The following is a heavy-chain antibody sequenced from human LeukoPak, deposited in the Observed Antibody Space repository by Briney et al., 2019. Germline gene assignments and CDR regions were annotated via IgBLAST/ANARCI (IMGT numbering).Heavy chain of an antibody. J-gene: IGHJ4*02. CDR1: GFTFSSYS. CDR2: ISSSSGYV. Sequence: GGSLRLSCAASGFTFSSYSMNWVRQAPGKGLEWVSSISSSSGYVYYADSVKGRFTVSRDNANNSLYLQMNSLRAEDTAVYYCARTHYFDYWGQGTLVTVSS. CDR3: ARTHYFDY. V-gene: IGHV3-21*01.